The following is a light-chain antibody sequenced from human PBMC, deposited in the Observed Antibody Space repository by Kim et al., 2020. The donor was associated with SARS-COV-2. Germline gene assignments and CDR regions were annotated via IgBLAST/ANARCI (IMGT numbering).Light chain of an antibody. CDR1: KLAVKF. CDR3: QAWDSSTWV. J-gene: IGLJ3*02. CDR2: QDS. V-gene: IGLV3-1*01. Sequence: VSPGQTARITCSEDKLAVKFAFSYQQKPGQSPVLVIYQDSNPPSGIPERFSGSNSGNTATLTISGTQAMDEADYYCQAWDSSTWVFGGGTQLTVL.